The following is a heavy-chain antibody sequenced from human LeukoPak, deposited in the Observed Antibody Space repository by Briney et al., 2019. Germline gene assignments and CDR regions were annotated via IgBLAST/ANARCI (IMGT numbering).Heavy chain of an antibody. J-gene: IGHJ4*02. Sequence: GGSLRLSCEASEFSFSSYWMHWVRQAPGKGLVWVSRINSDGRTTIYADSVKGRFTISRDNAKNTLYLQMNSLRAEDTAVYYCAREGYYDSSGYSIRFSYWGQGTLVTVSS. CDR3: AREGYYDSSGYSIRFSY. CDR2: INSDGRTT. D-gene: IGHD3-22*01. V-gene: IGHV3-74*01. CDR1: EFSFSSYW.